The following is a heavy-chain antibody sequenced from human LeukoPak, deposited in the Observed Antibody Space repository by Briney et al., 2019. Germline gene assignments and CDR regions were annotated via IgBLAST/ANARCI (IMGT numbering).Heavy chain of an antibody. CDR2: IYHSGST. V-gene: IGHV4-30-2*01. CDR1: GGSISSGGYS. Sequence: PSQTLSLTCAVSGGSISSGGYSWSWIRQPPGKGLEWIGYIYHSGSTYCNPSLKSRVTISVDRSKNQFSLKLSSVTAADTAVYYCARDVVRGVMSGSIDYWGQGTLVTVSS. CDR3: ARDVVRGVMSGSIDY. J-gene: IGHJ4*02. D-gene: IGHD3-10*01.